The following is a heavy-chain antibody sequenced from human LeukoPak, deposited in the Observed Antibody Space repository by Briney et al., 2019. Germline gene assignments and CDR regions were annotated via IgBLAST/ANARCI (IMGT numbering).Heavy chain of an antibody. CDR1: GYTFTGYY. J-gene: IGHJ4*02. CDR2: INPNSGGT. CDR3: ARVDFWSGYYPTFDY. D-gene: IGHD3-3*01. V-gene: IGHV1-2*02. Sequence: ASVKVSCMASGYTFTGYYMHWVRQAPGQGLEWMGWINPNSGGTNYAQKFQGRVTMTRDTSISTAYMELSRLRSDDTAVYYCARVDFWSGYYPTFDYWGQGTLVTVSS.